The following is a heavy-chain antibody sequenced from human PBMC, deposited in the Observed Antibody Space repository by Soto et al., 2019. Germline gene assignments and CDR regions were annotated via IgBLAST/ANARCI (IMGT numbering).Heavy chain of an antibody. CDR1: GASISSVSYY. D-gene: IGHD1-1*01. Sequence: QLQESGPGRVKPSETLSLTCTVSGASISSVSYYWGWIRQPPGKGLEWIGSVFHSGNTYYNPALQSRVTISVDTSKNQFSLKLSSVTAADTAVYYCARHTHRGQLIRPYYFDYWGQGNLVTVSS. CDR3: ARHTHRGQLIRPYYFDY. J-gene: IGHJ4*02. CDR2: VFHSGNT. V-gene: IGHV4-39*01.